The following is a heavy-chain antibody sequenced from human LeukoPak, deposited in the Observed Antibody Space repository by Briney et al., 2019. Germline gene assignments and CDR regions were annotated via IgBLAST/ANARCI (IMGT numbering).Heavy chain of an antibody. Sequence: SETLSLTCAVYGGSFSGYYWSWIRQPPGKGLEWIGEINHSGSTNYNPSLKSRVTISVDTSKNQFSLKLSSVTAADTAVYYCASPGYYDSSGYYPFDYWGQGTLVTVSS. D-gene: IGHD3-22*01. J-gene: IGHJ4*02. CDR3: ASPGYYDSSGYYPFDY. CDR1: GGSFSGYY. CDR2: INHSGST. V-gene: IGHV4-34*01.